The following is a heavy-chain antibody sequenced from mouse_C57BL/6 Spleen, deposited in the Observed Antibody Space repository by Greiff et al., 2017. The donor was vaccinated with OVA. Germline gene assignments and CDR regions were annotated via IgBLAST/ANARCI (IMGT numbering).Heavy chain of an antibody. CDR1: GFSLTSYG. CDR3: AGLGSSSFAY. J-gene: IGHJ3*01. V-gene: IGHV2-6*01. D-gene: IGHD1-1*01. CDR2: IWGVGST. Sequence: VKLVESGPGLVAPSQSLSITCTVSGFSLTSYGVDWVRQSPGKGLEWLGVIWGVGSTNYNSALNTRLSISKDNSKSQVVLKMNSLQTDDTAVYYCAGLGSSSFAYWGQGTLVTVSA.